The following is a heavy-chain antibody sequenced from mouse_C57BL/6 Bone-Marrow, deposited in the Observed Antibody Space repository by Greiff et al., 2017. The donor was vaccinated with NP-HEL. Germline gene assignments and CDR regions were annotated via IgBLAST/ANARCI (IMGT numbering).Heavy chain of an antibody. J-gene: IGHJ3*01. D-gene: IGHD1-1*01. Sequence: EVKLMESGGDLVKPGGSLKLSCAAPGFTFSSYGMSWVRQTPDKRLEWVATISSGGSYTYYPDSVKGRFTISRDNAKNTLYLQMSSLKSEDTAMYYCATPYYGSSSWFAYWGQGTLVTVSA. CDR1: GFTFSSYG. CDR3: ATPYYGSSSWFAY. V-gene: IGHV5-6*01. CDR2: ISSGGSYT.